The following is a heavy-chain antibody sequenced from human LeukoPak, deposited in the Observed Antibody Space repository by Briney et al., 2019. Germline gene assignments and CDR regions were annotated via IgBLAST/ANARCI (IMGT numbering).Heavy chain of an antibody. CDR3: AREGRQYCTSTSCYTMAP. CDR2: INPNSGGT. Sequence: ASVKVSCKASGYTFTGYYMHWVRQAPGQGLEWMGWINPNSGGTNYAQKFQGRVTMTRDTSISTAYMELSRLRSDDTAVYYCAREGRQYCTSTSCYTMAPWGQGTLVTVSS. CDR1: GYTFTGYY. J-gene: IGHJ5*02. D-gene: IGHD2-2*02. V-gene: IGHV1-2*02.